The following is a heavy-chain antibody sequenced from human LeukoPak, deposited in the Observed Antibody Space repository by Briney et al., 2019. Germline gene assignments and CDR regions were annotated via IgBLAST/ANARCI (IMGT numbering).Heavy chain of an antibody. CDR3: ATAVAGTALHFDY. J-gene: IGHJ4*02. D-gene: IGHD6-19*01. Sequence: GRSLRLSCAASGFTFSSYGMHWVRQAPGKGLEWVAVISYDGSNKYYADSVKGRFTISRDNSKNTLYLQMNSLRAEDTAVYYCATAVAGTALHFDYWGQGTLVTVPS. CDR2: ISYDGSNK. CDR1: GFTFSSYG. V-gene: IGHV3-30*03.